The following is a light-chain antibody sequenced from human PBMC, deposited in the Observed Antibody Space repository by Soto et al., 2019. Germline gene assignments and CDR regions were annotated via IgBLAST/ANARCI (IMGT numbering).Light chain of an antibody. CDR3: CSYAGSYTFSV. CDR2: DVS. Sequence: QSALTQPRSVSGSPGQSVTISCTGTSSDVGGYNYVSWYQQHPGKAPKLMIYDVSKQPSGVPDRFSGSKSGNTASLTISGLQAEDEADYYCCSYAGSYTFSVFGTGTKVTVL. V-gene: IGLV2-11*01. J-gene: IGLJ1*01. CDR1: SSDVGGYNY.